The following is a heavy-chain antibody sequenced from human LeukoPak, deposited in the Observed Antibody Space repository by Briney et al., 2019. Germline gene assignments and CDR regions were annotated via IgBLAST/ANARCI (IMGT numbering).Heavy chain of an antibody. CDR2: MNPNSGNT. V-gene: IGHV1-8*01. CDR3: ARVTAAGTWTFDI. D-gene: IGHD6-13*01. Sequence: ASVKVSCKASGDPFTTNDINWVRQATGQGLEWMGWMNPNSGNTGSTQKFQGRVTMTRNISISTAYMELTNLRSEDTAVYYCARVTAAGTWTFDIWGQGTTVSVSP. CDR1: GDPFTTND. J-gene: IGHJ3*02.